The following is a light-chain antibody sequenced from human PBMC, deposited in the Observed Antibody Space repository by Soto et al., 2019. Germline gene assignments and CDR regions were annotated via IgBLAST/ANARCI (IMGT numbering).Light chain of an antibody. J-gene: IGKJ4*01. CDR1: QGIGSY. CDR2: GAS. CDR3: QQLNTYPA. V-gene: IGKV1-9*01. Sequence: DLPLTQSPSFLSASVGDRVTITCRASQGIGSYLGWYQQAPGKAPKLLIYGASTLQSGVPSRFSGSGSGTEFTLTISSLPPEDVATYYCQQLNTYPAFGGGTKVDIK.